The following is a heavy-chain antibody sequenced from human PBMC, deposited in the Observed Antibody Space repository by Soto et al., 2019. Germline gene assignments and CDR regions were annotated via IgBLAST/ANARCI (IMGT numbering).Heavy chain of an antibody. D-gene: IGHD1-1*01. CDR2: IYYSGST. CDR3: ARDVEEGGHYYGMDV. J-gene: IGHJ6*02. V-gene: IGHV4-59*01. CDR1: GGSISSYY. Sequence: SETLSLTCTVSGGSISSYYWSWIRQPPGKGLEWIGYIYYSGSTNYNPSLKSRVTISVDTSKNQFSLKLSSVTAADTAVYYCARDVEEGGHYYGMDVWGQGTTVTVSS.